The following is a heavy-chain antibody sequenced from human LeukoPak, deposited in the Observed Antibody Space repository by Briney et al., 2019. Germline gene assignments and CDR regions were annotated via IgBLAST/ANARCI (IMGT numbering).Heavy chain of an antibody. J-gene: IGHJ4*02. V-gene: IGHV4-30-4*01. CDR3: ARGYSLDY. CDR2: IYYSGST. Sequence: SETLSLTCTVSGGSISSGDYYWSWIRQPPGKGLEWIGYIYYSGSTYYTPPLRGRVTISVDTSKNQFSLNLSSVTAADTAVYYCARGYSLDYWGQGTLVTVSS. D-gene: IGHD5-18*01. CDR1: GGSISSGDYY.